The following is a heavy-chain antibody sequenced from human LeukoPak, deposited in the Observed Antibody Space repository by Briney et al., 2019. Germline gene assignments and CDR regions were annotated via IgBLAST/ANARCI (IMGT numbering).Heavy chain of an antibody. CDR3: ARVRDQRIDY. D-gene: IGHD1-1*01. CDR1: GGSVSSGSYY. V-gene: IGHV4-61*01. CDR2: VYYTGSA. Sequence: SETLSLTCTVYGGSVSSGSYYWSWIRQPPGKGLEWIGDVYYTGSANYNPSLKSRVTISVDKSKNQFSLKLTSVTAADTAVYYCARVRDQRIDYWGQGTLVTVSS. J-gene: IGHJ4*02.